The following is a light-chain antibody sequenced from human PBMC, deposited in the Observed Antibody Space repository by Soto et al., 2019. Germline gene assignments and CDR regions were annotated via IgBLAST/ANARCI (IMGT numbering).Light chain of an antibody. CDR2: DAS. V-gene: IGKV3-15*01. CDR1: QSVSSN. CDR3: QQYNNWCT. J-gene: IGKJ1*01. Sequence: EIVMTQCPATLSVSPGERATLSCRASQSVSSNLAWYQQKPGQAPRLLIYDASTRATGIPARFSGSGSGTEFTLTISSLQSEDFAVYYCQQYNNWCTFGQGTKVEIK.